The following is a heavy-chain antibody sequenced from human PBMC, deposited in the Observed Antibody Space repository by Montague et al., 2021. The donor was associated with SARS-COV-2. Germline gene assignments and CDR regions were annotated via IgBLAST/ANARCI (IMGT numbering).Heavy chain of an antibody. CDR1: GGSIRSSSHV. J-gene: IGHJ6*02. CDR3: GLGRGFAVGNHYYYSYGLDV. D-gene: IGHD3-10*01. Sequence: SETLSLTCTLSGGSIRSSSHVWGWFRQPPGQRLEWIGTISYSGSTYYXPSLKSRVIISADTSKNQFSLNLRSVTAADTAVYFCGLGRGFAVGNHYYYSYGLDVWGQGTTVTASS. V-gene: IGHV4-39*07. CDR2: ISYSGST.